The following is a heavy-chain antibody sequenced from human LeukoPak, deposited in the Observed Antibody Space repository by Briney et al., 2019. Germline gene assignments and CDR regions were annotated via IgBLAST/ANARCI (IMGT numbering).Heavy chain of an antibody. V-gene: IGHV3-23*01. J-gene: IGHJ4*01. CDR3: AKAPVTSCRGAFCYPFDY. Sequence: GGSLRLSCTVSGFTLSSYEMSWIRQAPGKGLEWVSSIDYDGGSGHYADSVKGRFTISRDNSNNTLFLHLNSLRGEDTAVYYCAKAPVTSCRGAFCYPFDYWGHGTLVTVSS. CDR2: IDYDGGSG. CDR1: GFTLSSYE. D-gene: IGHD2-21*01.